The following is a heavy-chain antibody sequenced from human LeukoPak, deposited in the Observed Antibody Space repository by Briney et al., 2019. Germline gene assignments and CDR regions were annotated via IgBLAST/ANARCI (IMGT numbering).Heavy chain of an antibody. Sequence: PGGPLRLFCAASGFIFCRYNMNCAPEATGKGLECFLPIRYSSSSYIYYADSVKGRFTISRDNAKNSLYLQMNSLRAEDTAVYYCARDPRYCGGDCYPSWFDPWGQGTLVTVSS. CDR1: GFIFCRYN. D-gene: IGHD2-21*02. CDR3: ARDPRYCGGDCYPSWFDP. J-gene: IGHJ5*02. CDR2: IRYSSSSYI. V-gene: IGHV3-21*01.